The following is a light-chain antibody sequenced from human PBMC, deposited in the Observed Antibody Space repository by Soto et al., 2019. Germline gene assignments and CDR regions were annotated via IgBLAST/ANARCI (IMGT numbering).Light chain of an antibody. CDR1: QSLSSTY. Sequence: EIVLTQSPGTLSLSPGERATLSCRASQSLSSTYLAWYQQKPGQAPRVLIYGASSRATGIPDRFSGSVSGTDFTLTITRLEPEDFAIYYCLQYGSSPLTLGGGTRVEIK. CDR3: LQYGSSPLT. CDR2: GAS. V-gene: IGKV3-20*01. J-gene: IGKJ4*02.